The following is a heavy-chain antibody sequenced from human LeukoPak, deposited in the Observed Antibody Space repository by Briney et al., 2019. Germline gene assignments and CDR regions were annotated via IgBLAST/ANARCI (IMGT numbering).Heavy chain of an antibody. Sequence: SQTLSLTCTVSGGSISSGGYYWSWIRQHPGKGLEWIGYIYYSGSTYYNPSLKSRVTISVDTSKNQFFLKLSSVTAADTAVYYCARGKGYCSSTSCSNNWFDPWGQGTLVTVSS. CDR3: ARGKGYCSSTSCSNNWFDP. CDR2: IYYSGST. D-gene: IGHD2-2*01. V-gene: IGHV4-31*03. CDR1: GGSISSGGYY. J-gene: IGHJ5*02.